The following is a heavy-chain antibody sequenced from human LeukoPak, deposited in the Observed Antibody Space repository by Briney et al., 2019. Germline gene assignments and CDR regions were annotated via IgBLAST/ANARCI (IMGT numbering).Heavy chain of an antibody. V-gene: IGHV3-74*01. CDR1: GLSFSRNW. Sequence: PGGSLRLSCAVSGLSFSRNWMHWVRQAPGKGLVWVSRISGDGSSTNYADSVKGRFTISRDNAKNTLYLQMNSLRAEDTAVYYCARLILDHQQTFDYWGQGTLVTVSS. CDR2: ISGDGSST. CDR3: ARLILDHQQTFDY. D-gene: IGHD2-21*01. J-gene: IGHJ4*02.